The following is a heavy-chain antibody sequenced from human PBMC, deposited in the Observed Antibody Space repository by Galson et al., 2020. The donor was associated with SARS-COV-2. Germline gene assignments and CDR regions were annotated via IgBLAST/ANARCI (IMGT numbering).Heavy chain of an antibody. CDR1: GYTFTSYG. CDR2: ISAYNGNT. D-gene: IGHD2-2*01. J-gene: IGHJ4*02. V-gene: IGHV1-18*01. Sequence: ASVKVSCKASGYTFTSYGISWVRQAPGQGLEWMGWISAYNGNTNYAQKLQGRVTMTTDTSTSTAYMELRSLRSDDTAVYYCARDNRAVVVVPAASSPWLVDYWGQGTLVTVSS. CDR3: ARDNRAVVVVPAASSPWLVDY.